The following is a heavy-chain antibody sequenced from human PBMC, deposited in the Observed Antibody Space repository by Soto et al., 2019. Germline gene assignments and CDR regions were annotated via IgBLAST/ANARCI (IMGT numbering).Heavy chain of an antibody. J-gene: IGHJ4*01. Sequence: QVELQQSGPALVKPSQTLSLTCDTSGDSVSSSSATWNWIRQSPSRGLEWLGRTYYRSKWIHEYTLSIERRITINPDTSKNQCSLHIYSGTPEDTAVYYCAGVVWSRAVEVRGQGTPVTVSS. CDR2: TYYRSKWIH. V-gene: IGHV6-1*01. CDR3: AGVVWSRAVEV. D-gene: IGHD3-16*01. CDR1: GDSVSSSSAT.